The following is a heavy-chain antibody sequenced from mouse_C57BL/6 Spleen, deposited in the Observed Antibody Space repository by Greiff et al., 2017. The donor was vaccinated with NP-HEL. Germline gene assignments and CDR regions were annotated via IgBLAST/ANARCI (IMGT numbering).Heavy chain of an antibody. CDR3: ARLNGNYPWFAY. J-gene: IGHJ3*01. V-gene: IGHV1-52*01. D-gene: IGHD2-1*01. CDR2: IDPSDSET. CDR1: GYTFTSYW. Sequence: QVQLKQPGAELVRPGSSVKLSCKASGYTFTSYWMHWVKQRPIQGLEWIGNIDPSDSETHYNQKFKDKATLTVDKSSSTAYMQLSSLTSEDSAVYYCARLNGNYPWFAYWGQGTLVTVSA.